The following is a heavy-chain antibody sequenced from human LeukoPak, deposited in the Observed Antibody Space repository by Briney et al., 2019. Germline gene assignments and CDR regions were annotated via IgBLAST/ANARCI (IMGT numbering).Heavy chain of an antibody. CDR1: GYTFTSYD. CDR2: MNPASGNT. D-gene: IGHD4-17*01. CDR3: ANRVDYGAYYGMDV. V-gene: IGHV1-8*02. Sequence: ASVKVSCKASGYTFTSYDINWVRQVSGRGLEWVGRMNPASGNTDYAQKFRGRVSLTSDTSISTAYMELSSLTPDDTAVYYCANRVDYGAYYGMDVWGQGTTVTVSS. J-gene: IGHJ6*02.